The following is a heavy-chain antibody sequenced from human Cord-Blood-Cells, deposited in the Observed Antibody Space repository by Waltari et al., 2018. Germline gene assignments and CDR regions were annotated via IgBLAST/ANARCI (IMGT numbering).Heavy chain of an antibody. CDR1: GCTFRSYS. J-gene: IGHJ6*02. CDR3: ARGGGSSGMDV. CDR2: SSSSSSTI. D-gene: IGHD6-6*01. V-gene: IGHV3-48*01. Sequence: EVQLVESGGGLVQPGGSLRLSCAASGCTFRSYSLYWGRQAPGKGLEWVSYSSSSSSTIYYADSVKGRFTISRDNAKNSLYLQMNSLRAEDTAVYYCARGGGSSGMDVWGQGTTVTVSS.